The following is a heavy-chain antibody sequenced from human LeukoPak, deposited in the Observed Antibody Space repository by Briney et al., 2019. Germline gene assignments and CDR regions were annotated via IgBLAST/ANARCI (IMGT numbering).Heavy chain of an antibody. D-gene: IGHD1-14*01. V-gene: IGHV4-39*02. CDR3: ARDRGRNSFDY. CDR1: GVSISSSNSY. Sequence: SETLSLTCTVSGVSISSSNSYWGWIRQPPGKGLEWIGSIYYTGNTYYNASLKSQVSISIDTSKNQFSLKLTSVTAADTALYYCARDRGRNSFDYWGQGTLVSVSS. J-gene: IGHJ4*02. CDR2: IYYTGNT.